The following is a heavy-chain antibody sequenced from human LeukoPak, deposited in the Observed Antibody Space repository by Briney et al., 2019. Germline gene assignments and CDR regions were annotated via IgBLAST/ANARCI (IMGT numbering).Heavy chain of an antibody. V-gene: IGHV1-2*02. CDR2: INPNSGGT. CDR3: ARGSGLRYFDWLFYFDY. D-gene: IGHD3-9*01. CDR1: GYTFTGYY. J-gene: IGHJ4*02. Sequence: ASVKVSCKASGYTFTGYYMHRVRQAPGQGLEWMGWINPNSGGTNYAQKFQGRVTMTRDTSISTAYMELSRLRSDDTAVYYCARGSGLRYFDWLFYFDYWGQGTLVTVSS.